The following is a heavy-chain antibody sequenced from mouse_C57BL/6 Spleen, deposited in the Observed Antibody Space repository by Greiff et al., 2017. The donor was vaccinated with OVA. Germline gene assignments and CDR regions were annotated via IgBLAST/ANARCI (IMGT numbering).Heavy chain of an antibody. CDR1: GYTFTDYN. CDR3: ATSYYSNYGGFAY. V-gene: IGHV1-18*01. D-gene: IGHD2-5*01. J-gene: IGHJ3*01. Sequence: VQLQQSGPELVKPGASVKIPCKASGYTFTDYNMDWVKQSHGKSLEWIGDINPNNGGTIYNQKFKGKATLTVDKSSSTAYMELRSLTSEDTAVYYCATSYYSNYGGFAYWGQGTLVTVSA. CDR2: INPNNGGT.